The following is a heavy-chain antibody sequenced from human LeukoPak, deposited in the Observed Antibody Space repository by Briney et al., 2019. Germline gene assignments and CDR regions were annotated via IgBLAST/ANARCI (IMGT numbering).Heavy chain of an antibody. J-gene: IGHJ4*02. CDR2: INPNRGST. CDR3: ATGGHVRVYDSSAYYGHY. V-gene: IGHV1-46*01. CDR1: GYTFTSYY. D-gene: IGHD3-22*01. Sequence: ASVKVSCKASGYTFTSYYMYWVRQAPGQGLEWMGIINPNRGSTSYAQKFQGRVTMTRDMSTCTVYMELSSLRSEDTAVYYCATGGHVRVYDSSAYYGHYWGQGTLVTVSS.